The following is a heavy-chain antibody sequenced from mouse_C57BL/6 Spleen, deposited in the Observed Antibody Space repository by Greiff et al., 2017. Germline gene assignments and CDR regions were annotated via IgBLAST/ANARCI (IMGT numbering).Heavy chain of an antibody. D-gene: IGHD1-1*01. CDR1: GYTFTSYW. CDR3: ARAVVEEDWFDY. J-gene: IGHJ2*01. CDR2: IDPNSGGT. V-gene: IGHV1-72*01. Sequence: QVQLQQPGAELVKPGASVKLSCKASGYTFTSYWMHWVKQRPGRGLEWIGRIDPNSGGTKYNEKFKSKATLTVDKPSSTAYIQLSSLTSEDSAVYCCARAVVEEDWFDYWGQGTTLTVSS.